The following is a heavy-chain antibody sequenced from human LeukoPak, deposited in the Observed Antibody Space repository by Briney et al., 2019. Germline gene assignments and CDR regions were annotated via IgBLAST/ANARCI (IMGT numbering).Heavy chain of an antibody. CDR2: IYHNGNT. CDR1: GGSVSHGGFS. CDR3: ARGHYGGDSFFNGFIYYFDS. Sequence: SQTLSLTCTVSGGSVSHGGFSWSWIRQPPGKGLEWIGFIYHNGNTYYNPSLRSRVTMSLDRSNNQFSLELTSVTAADTAVYFCARGHYGGDSFFNGFIYYFDSWGQGTLVAVSS. V-gene: IGHV4-30-2*01. J-gene: IGHJ4*02. D-gene: IGHD4-23*01.